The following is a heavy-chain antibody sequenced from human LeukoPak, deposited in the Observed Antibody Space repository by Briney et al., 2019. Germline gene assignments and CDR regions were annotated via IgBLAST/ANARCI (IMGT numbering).Heavy chain of an antibody. V-gene: IGHV1-2*02. CDR3: ARVGLLIGSGSFLAY. Sequence: ASVNVSCKASVYTFTEYYMLWVRQAPGQGLEGMGWINPNSGGTNYAQKFQGRVTMTRDTSISTAYMELSRLRSDDTAVYYCARVGLLIGSGSFLAYWGQGTLVTVSS. D-gene: IGHD3-10*02. CDR2: INPNSGGT. J-gene: IGHJ4*02. CDR1: VYTFTEYY.